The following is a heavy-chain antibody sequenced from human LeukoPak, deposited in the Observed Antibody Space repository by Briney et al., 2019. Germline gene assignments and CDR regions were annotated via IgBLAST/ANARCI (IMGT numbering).Heavy chain of an antibody. J-gene: IGHJ4*02. CDR1: GGTFSSYA. D-gene: IGHD3-22*01. CDR2: IIPIFGTA. CDR3: AREELLLRNYYDSSGYVDY. Sequence: SVKVSCKASGGTFSSYAISWVRQAPGQGLEWMGGIIPIFGTANYAQKFQGRVTITADESTSTAYMELSSLRSEDTAVYYCAREELLLRNYYDSSGYVDYWGQGTLVTVSS. V-gene: IGHV1-69*01.